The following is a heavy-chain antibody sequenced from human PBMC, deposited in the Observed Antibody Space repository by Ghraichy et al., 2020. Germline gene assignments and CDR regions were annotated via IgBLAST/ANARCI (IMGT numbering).Heavy chain of an antibody. J-gene: IGHJ5*02. CDR2: IKQDGSVQ. CDR1: GFTFSTYW. D-gene: IGHD6-13*01. CDR3: ARDPLAAAAWVRGFDP. V-gene: IGHV3-7*01. Sequence: GALNISCAASGFTFSTYWMSWVRQAPGKGLEWVANIKQDGSVQHYVDSVKGRFTISRDNAKNSLYLQMNSLRAEDTAVYYCARDPLAAAAWVRGFDPWGQGTLVTVSA.